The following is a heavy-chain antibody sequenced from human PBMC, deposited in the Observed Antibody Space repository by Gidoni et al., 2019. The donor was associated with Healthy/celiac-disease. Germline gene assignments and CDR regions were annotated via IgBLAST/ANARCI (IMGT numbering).Heavy chain of an antibody. D-gene: IGHD5-12*01. CDR1: GFAFSNAW. V-gene: IGHV3-15*05. Sequence: EVQLVESGGGLVESGGSIRLSCAASGFAFSNAWMSWVRQAPGKGLEWFGRIKSKTDGGTTDYAAPVKGRFTISRDDSKNMVYLQMNSLKTEDTAVYYSVAGRDHWGQGTLVTVSS. J-gene: IGHJ4*02. CDR2: IKSKTDGGTT. CDR3: VAGRDH.